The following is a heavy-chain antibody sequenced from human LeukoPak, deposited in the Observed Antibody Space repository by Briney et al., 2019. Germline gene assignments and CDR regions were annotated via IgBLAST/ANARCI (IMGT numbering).Heavy chain of an antibody. Sequence: PGGSLRLSCAASGFTFSAYWMSWVRQAPGKGLEWEANIKQDGSDKHYVDSVKGRFTISRDNAKNSLYLEMSSLRDEDTAVYYCAREGGLSYWGQGTLVTVSS. D-gene: IGHD3-16*01. V-gene: IGHV3-7*01. CDR3: AREGGLSY. J-gene: IGHJ4*02. CDR1: GFTFSAYW. CDR2: IKQDGSDK.